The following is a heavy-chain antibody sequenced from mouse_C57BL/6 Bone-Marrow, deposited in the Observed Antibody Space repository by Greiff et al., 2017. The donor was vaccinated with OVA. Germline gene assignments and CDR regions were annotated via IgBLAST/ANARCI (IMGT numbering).Heavy chain of an antibody. CDR2: ISSGGDYI. CDR3: TREGGYYDYDGAWFAY. Sequence: EVKLMESGEGLVKPGGSLKLSCAASGFTFSSYAMSWVRQTPEKRLEWVAYISSGGDYIYYADTVKGRFTISRAKARNTLYLQMSSLKAEDTAMYYCTREGGYYDYDGAWFAYWGQGTLVTVSA. J-gene: IGHJ3*01. CDR1: GFTFSSYA. D-gene: IGHD2-4*01. V-gene: IGHV5-9-1*02.